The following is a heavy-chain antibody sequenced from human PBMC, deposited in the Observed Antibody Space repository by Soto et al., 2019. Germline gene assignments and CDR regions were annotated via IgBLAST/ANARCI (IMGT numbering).Heavy chain of an antibody. J-gene: IGHJ4*02. CDR3: AMIEYSSGSDY. CDR1: GGTFSSFP. CDR2: IMPIFGTT. Sequence: QVQLVQSGAEVKKPGSSVKVSCTASGGTFSSFPIAWVRQAPGQGLEWVGGIMPIFGTTKYAQNFRDRVTIYADESTSTAYMELSSLRFEDTAVYYCAMIEYSSGSDYWGQGTLVTVFS. D-gene: IGHD6-19*01. V-gene: IGHV1-69*01.